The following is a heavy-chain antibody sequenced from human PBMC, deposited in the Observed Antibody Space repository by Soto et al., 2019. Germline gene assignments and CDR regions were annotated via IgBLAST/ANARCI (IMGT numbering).Heavy chain of an antibody. CDR2: TYYRSQWYY. J-gene: IGHJ1*01. V-gene: IGHV6-1*01. Sequence: SQTLSLTCAISGDSVSSNSATWNWIRPSPSRGLEWLGRTYYRSQWYYDYAVSVKSRISINPDTSKNQFSLQLDSLTPEDTAVYFCVRLIGNSLLDQWGQGTLVTVSS. D-gene: IGHD2-15*01. CDR3: VRLIGNSLLDQ. CDR1: GDSVSSNSAT.